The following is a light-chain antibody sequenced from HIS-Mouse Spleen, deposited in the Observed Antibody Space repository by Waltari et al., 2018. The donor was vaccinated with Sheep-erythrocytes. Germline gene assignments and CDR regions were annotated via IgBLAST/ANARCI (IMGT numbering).Light chain of an antibody. V-gene: IGLV2-23*01. CDR1: SRDVGSYNL. CDR3: CSYAGSSTPWV. CDR2: EGS. J-gene: IGLJ3*02. Sequence: QSALTQPASVSGSPGQSTTISCTGPSRDVGSYNLVSWYQQHPGKAPKLMIYEGSKRPSGVSNRFSGSKSGNTASLTISGLQAEDEADYYCCSYAGSSTPWVFGGGTKLTVL.